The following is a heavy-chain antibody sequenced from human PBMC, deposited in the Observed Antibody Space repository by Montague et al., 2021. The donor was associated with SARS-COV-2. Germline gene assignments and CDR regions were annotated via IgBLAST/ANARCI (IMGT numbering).Heavy chain of an antibody. D-gene: IGHD4-11*01. Sequence: SLRLSCAASGFPFNTYTMTWVRQAPGKGLEWVSSIFGSGAGTYYADSVXGRFTISRDNSKNTLYLQLHSLRAEDTAVYYCAESGRLGSSNPFEYWGQGVLVTVSS. CDR2: IFGSGAGT. CDR1: GFPFNTYT. V-gene: IGHV3-23*01. J-gene: IGHJ4*02. CDR3: AESGRLGSSNPFEY.